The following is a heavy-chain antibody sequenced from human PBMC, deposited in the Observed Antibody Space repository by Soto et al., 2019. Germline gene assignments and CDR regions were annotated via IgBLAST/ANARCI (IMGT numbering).Heavy chain of an antibody. V-gene: IGHV3-23*01. CDR1: GFTFSSSA. Sequence: EVQMLESGGGLVQPGGSLRLSCAASGFTFSSSAMNWVRQAPGKGLEWVSSISNSGGTTSYADSVKGRFTISRDNSKNTLYLQMNSLRAEDTAVYYCAKGPRGAYYYCMDVWGKGTTVTVSS. CDR3: AKGPRGAYYYCMDV. J-gene: IGHJ6*03. CDR2: ISNSGGTT.